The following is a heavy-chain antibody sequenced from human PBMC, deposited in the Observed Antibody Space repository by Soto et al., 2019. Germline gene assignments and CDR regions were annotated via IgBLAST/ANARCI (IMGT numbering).Heavy chain of an antibody. CDR3: TTDPHSTGTKY. Sequence: GSLRPSCAASGFSFSDAWMTWVRQAPGAGLEWVGHIKSKTDGGTTDYAAPVKGRFTISRVASKTTVYLQMNSLRTEDTAVYYCTTDPHSTGTKYWGQGTLVTVSS. V-gene: IGHV3-15*01. J-gene: IGHJ4*02. CDR2: IKSKTDGGTT. D-gene: IGHD1-1*01. CDR1: GFSFSDAW.